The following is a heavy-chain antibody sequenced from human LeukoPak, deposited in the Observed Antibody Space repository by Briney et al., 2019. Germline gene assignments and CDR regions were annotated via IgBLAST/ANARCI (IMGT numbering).Heavy chain of an antibody. CDR1: GFYFEDYA. CDR2: ISWNSGAK. Sequence: PGGSLRLSCAASGFYFEDYAIHWVRQVPGKGLEWVSGISWNSGAKAYADSVRGRFTISRDNAKNSLCLQMNSLRGEDTALYYYAKARLMAAPFYYYGMDVWGPGTTVTVSS. J-gene: IGHJ6*02. D-gene: IGHD5-24*01. V-gene: IGHV3-9*01. CDR3: AKARLMAAPFYYYGMDV.